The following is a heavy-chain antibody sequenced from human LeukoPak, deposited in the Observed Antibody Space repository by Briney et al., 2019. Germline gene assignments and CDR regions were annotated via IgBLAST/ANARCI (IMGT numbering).Heavy chain of an antibody. CDR1: GFTFSSYE. D-gene: IGHD3-10*01. J-gene: IGHJ4*02. CDR3: AREGSYYYGSGSSYPFDY. Sequence: GGSLRLSCAASGFTFSSYEMNWVRQAPGKGLEWVSYISSSGSTIYYADSVKGRFTISRDNAKNSLYLQMNSLRAEDTAAYYCAREGSYYYGSGSSYPFDYWGQGTLVTVSS. V-gene: IGHV3-48*03. CDR2: ISSSGSTI.